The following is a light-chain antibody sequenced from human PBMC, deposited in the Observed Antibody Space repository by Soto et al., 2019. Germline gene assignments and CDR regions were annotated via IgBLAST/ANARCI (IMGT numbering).Light chain of an antibody. CDR1: TSDVGGYNY. Sequence: QSALTQPASVSGSPGQSITISCTGTTSDVGGYNYVSWYQQHPGKVPKLLIHEVSNRPSGVSNRFSGSKSGNTASLTISGLQAEDEADYYCSSYTSSSLYVFGTGTKVTVL. J-gene: IGLJ1*01. CDR3: SSYTSSSLYV. CDR2: EVS. V-gene: IGLV2-14*01.